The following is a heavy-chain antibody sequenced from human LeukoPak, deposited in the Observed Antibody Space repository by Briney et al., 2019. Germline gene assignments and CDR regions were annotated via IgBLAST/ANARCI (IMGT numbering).Heavy chain of an antibody. D-gene: IGHD1-1*01. J-gene: IGHJ4*02. Sequence: GGSLRLSCAASGFTFSDYFMSWVRQAPGKELKWLSYINGRGTYIDYAESLKGRITISRDNAQNSLYLQMNSLRVEDTAVYYCARSGREATEIDYWGQGTLVTVSS. CDR1: GFTFSDYF. CDR3: ARSGREATEIDY. CDR2: INGRGTYI. V-gene: IGHV3-11*06.